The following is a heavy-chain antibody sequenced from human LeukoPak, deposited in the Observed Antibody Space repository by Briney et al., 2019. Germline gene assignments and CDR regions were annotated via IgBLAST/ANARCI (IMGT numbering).Heavy chain of an antibody. CDR3: AKSYFDYSTYYSYYFNL. D-gene: IGHD4-11*01. CDR2: VYTSGST. V-gene: IGHV4-4*09. CDR1: GGSISGGY. J-gene: IGHJ4*02. Sequence: SETPSLTCTVSGGSISGGYWSWIRQPPGRGLEWICYVYTSGSTNYNPSLKSRVTISLDTSKSQFALKLSSVTAADTAVYYCAKSYFDYSTYYSYYFNLWGQGALVTVSS.